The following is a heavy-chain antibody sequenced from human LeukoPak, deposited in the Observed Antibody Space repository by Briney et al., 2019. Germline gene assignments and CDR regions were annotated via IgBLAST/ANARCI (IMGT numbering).Heavy chain of an antibody. CDR3: AKDASGSIDY. J-gene: IGHJ4*01. CDR1: GFTFDDYA. Sequence: PGGSLRLSCAASGFTFDDYAMHWVRQAPGKGLEWVSTISWNSGSIGYADSVKGRFTISRDNAKNSLYLQMNSLRAEDTALYYCAKDASGSIDYWGQEAWSPSPQ. D-gene: IGHD1-26*01. V-gene: IGHV3-9*01. CDR2: ISWNSGSI.